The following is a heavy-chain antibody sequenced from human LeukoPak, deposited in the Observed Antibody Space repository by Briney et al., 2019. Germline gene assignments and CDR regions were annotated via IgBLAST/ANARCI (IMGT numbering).Heavy chain of an antibody. CDR3: ARDMSWFDP. V-gene: IGHV1-2*02. CDR1: GYTFTGYY. J-gene: IGHJ5*02. Sequence: ASVKVSCKASGYTFTGYYIHWVRHGPGQGIDWMGWINPNSGGTNYAQKFQGRVTMTRDTSINTAYMELSRLRSDDTAVYYCARDMSWFDPWGQGTLVTVSS. CDR2: INPNSGGT. D-gene: IGHD3-16*01.